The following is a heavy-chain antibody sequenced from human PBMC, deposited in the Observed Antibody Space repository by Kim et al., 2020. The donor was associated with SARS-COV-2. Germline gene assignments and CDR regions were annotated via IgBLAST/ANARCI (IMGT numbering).Heavy chain of an antibody. CDR3: AKAGDGYDIDH. Sequence: GGSLRLFCAASGFSFDDHAMHWVRQAPGKGLEWVALISWGGHATFYADSVEGRFTISRDNERNSLFLEMNTLRPEDTALYYCAKAGDGYDIDHWGQGTLV. CDR1: GFSFDDHA. J-gene: IGHJ5*02. CDR2: ISWGGHAT. D-gene: IGHD2-21*01. V-gene: IGHV3-43D*03.